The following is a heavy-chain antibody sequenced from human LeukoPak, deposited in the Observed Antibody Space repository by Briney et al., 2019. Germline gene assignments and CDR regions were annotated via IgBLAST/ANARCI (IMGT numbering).Heavy chain of an antibody. CDR1: GFTFSSYE. Sequence: PGGSLRLSCAASGFTFSSYEMNWVRQAPGKGLEWVSYISSSGSTIYYADSVKGRFTISRDNAKNSLYLQMNSLRAEDTAVYYCARGHHYYDSSGYYWSYYFDYWGQGTLVTVSS. D-gene: IGHD3-22*01. CDR2: ISSSGSTI. CDR3: ARGHHYYDSSGYYWSYYFDY. V-gene: IGHV3-48*03. J-gene: IGHJ4*02.